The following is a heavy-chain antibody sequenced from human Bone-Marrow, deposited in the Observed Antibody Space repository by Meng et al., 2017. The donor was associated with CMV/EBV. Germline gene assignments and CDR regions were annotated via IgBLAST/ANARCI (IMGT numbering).Heavy chain of an antibody. V-gene: IGHV4-31*03. D-gene: IGHD2-2*01. J-gene: IGHJ6*02. Sequence: SETLSLTCTVSGGSISSGGYYWSWIRQHPGKGLEWIGYIYYSGSTYYNPSLKSRVTISVDTSKNQFSLKLSSVTAADTAVYYCARLGDIVVVPAAKAGVFGMDVWGQGTTVTVSS. CDR2: IYYSGST. CDR3: ARLGDIVVVPAAKAGVFGMDV. CDR1: GGSISSGGYY.